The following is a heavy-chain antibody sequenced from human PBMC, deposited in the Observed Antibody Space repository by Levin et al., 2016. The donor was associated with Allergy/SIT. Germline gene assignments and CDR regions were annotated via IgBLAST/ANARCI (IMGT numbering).Heavy chain of an antibody. V-gene: IGHV3-21*01. J-gene: IGHJ4*02. CDR3: ARYETVARSPVEY. Sequence: GESLKISCVTSGFTFREYSMNWVRQAPGKGLEWVSSISRASDYIYYRDSVKGRFTISRDNAKNSLYLQMNSLRAEDTAVYYCARYETVARSPVEYWGQGTLVTVSS. CDR2: ISRASDYI. D-gene: IGHD6-19*01. CDR1: GFTFREYS.